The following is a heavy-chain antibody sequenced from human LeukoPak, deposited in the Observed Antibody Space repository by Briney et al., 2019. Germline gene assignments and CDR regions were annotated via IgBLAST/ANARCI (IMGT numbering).Heavy chain of an antibody. Sequence: GESLRLSCAASGFTFSSYAMSWVRQAPGKGLEWVSAISGSGGSTYYADSVKGRFTISRDNSKHTRYLQMNSLRAQATAVYFCASPVDILTGYTHYWGQGTLVTVSS. D-gene: IGHD3-9*01. CDR1: GFTFSSYA. V-gene: IGHV3-23*01. J-gene: IGHJ4*02. CDR3: ASPVDILTGYTHY. CDR2: ISGSGGST.